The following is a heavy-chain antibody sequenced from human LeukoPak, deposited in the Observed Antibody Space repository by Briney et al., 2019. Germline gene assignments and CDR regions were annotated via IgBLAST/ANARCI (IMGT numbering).Heavy chain of an antibody. V-gene: IGHV4-34*01. CDR1: GGSFSGYY. CDR3: ATENIVVVPAAAYNWFDP. J-gene: IGHJ5*02. CDR2: INHGGST. Sequence: SETLSLTCAVYGGSFSGYYWSWIRQPPGKGLEWIGEINHGGSTNYNPSLKSRVTISVHTSKNQFSLKLSSVTAADTAVYYCATENIVVVPAAAYNWFDPWGQGTLVTVSS. D-gene: IGHD2-2*01.